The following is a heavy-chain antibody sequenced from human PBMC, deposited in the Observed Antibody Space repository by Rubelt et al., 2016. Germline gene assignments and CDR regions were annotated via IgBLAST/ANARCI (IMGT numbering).Heavy chain of an antibody. CDR2: IYYSGST. V-gene: IGHV4-31*03. CDR3: ARELSSGWREGARAGDY. J-gene: IGHJ4*02. CDR1: GGSISSGGYY. Sequence: QVQLQESGPGLVKPSQTLSLTCPVSGGSISSGGYYWSWIRQHPGKGLEWIGYIYYSGSTYYNPSPMSRVTISVDTSKNQFSLKLGSVTAADTAVYYGARELSSGWREGARAGDYWGQGTLVTVSS. D-gene: IGHD6-19*01.